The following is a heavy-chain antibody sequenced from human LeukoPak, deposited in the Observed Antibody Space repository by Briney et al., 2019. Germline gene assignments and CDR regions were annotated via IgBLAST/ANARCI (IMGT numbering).Heavy chain of an antibody. CDR1: GFTFSSFD. Sequence: GGSLRLSCAASGFTFSSFDMHWVRQPTGQGLEWVSPIGSASDAYYSDSVEGGFTLSRDNAKNSLYIQMNSLTAADTAVYYCARGPPRGKYYYMDVWGKGTTVTVSS. CDR2: IGSASDA. V-gene: IGHV3-13*01. J-gene: IGHJ6*03. D-gene: IGHD1-1*01. CDR3: ARGPPRGKYYYMDV.